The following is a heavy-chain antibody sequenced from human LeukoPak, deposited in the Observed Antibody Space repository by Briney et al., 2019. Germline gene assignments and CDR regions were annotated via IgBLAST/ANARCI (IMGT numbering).Heavy chain of an antibody. D-gene: IGHD2-2*02. V-gene: IGHV3-23*01. CDR3: AKDSGGPYTSCYRCGWFDP. CDR2: ISGSGGST. CDR1: GFTFSSYA. Sequence: GGSLRLSCAASGFTFSSYAMSWVRQAPGKGLEWVSAISGSGGSTYYADSVKGRFTISRDNSKNTLYLQMNSLRAEDTAVYYCAKDSGGPYTSCYRCGWFDPRGQGTLVTVSS. J-gene: IGHJ5*02.